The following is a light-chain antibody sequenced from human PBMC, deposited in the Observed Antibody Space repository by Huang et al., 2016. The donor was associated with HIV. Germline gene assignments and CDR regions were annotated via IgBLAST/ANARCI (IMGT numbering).Light chain of an antibody. J-gene: IGKJ5*01. CDR1: QDISSW. CDR3: QQANSFPLT. V-gene: IGKV1-12*01. CDR2: AAS. Sequence: DIQMTQSPSSVTASVGDRVSITCRASQDISSWLVWYQQKPGQAPKFLIYAASTLQSGVPSRCRGSGAGTDFTLTINSLQPEDVATYYCQQANSFPLTFGQGTRLE.